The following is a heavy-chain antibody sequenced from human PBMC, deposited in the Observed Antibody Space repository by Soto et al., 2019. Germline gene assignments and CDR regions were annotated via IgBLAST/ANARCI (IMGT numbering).Heavy chain of an antibody. J-gene: IGHJ3*02. V-gene: IGHV4-59*08. Sequence: SETLSLTCTVSGGSISSFYWSRIRQPPGKRLEWIGYIHHSGYTDYNPSLKSRVSTSVDKSKNQFSLELRSVTAADTAVYYCARRLCSGGSCYSTSNDYFDIWGQGTLVTVSS. CDR1: GGSISSFY. D-gene: IGHD2-15*01. CDR2: IHHSGYT. CDR3: ARRLCSGGSCYSTSNDYFDI.